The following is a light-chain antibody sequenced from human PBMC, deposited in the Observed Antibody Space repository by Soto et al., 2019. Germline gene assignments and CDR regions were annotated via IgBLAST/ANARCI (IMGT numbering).Light chain of an antibody. Sequence: ALTQPASVSGSPGQSITISCTGTTSDVGGYNYVSWYQQHPGKAPKLLIYEVSNRPSGVSNRFSGSKSGNTASLTISGLQAEDEAAYYCFSYTTSSAPYVFGTGTKVTVL. CDR2: EVS. CDR1: TSDVGGYNY. V-gene: IGLV2-14*01. J-gene: IGLJ1*01. CDR3: FSYTTSSAPYV.